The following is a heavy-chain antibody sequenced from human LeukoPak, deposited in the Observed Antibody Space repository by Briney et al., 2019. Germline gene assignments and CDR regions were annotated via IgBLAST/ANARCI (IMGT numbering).Heavy chain of an antibody. CDR2: IIPIFGTA. CDR1: GGTFSSYA. V-gene: IGHV1-69*13. CDR3: ARVDQLGYCSGGSCPTYLDY. Sequence: SVKVSCKASGGTFSSYAISWVRQAPGQGLEWMGGIIPIFGTANYAQKFQGRVTITADESTSTAYMELSSLRSEDTAVYYCARVDQLGYCSGGSCPTYLDYWGQGTLVTVSS. J-gene: IGHJ4*02. D-gene: IGHD2-15*01.